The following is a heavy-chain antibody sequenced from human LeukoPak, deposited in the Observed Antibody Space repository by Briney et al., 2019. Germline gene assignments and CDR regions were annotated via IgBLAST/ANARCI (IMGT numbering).Heavy chain of an antibody. J-gene: IGHJ6*04. V-gene: IGHV3-64*01. CDR1: GFTFSSYA. D-gene: IGHD3-10*02. CDR3: AELGITMIGGV. Sequence: GGSLRLSCAASGFTFSSYAMHWVRQAPGKGLEYVSAISSNGGSTYYANSVKGRFTISRDNSKNTLYLQMGNLRAEDTAVYYCAELGITMIGGVWGKGTTVTISS. CDR2: ISSNGGST.